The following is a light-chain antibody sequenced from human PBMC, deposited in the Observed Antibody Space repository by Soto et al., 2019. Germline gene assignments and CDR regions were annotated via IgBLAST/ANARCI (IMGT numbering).Light chain of an antibody. CDR1: SSNIGSNT. Sequence: QAVVTQPPSASGTPGQRVTISCSGSSSNIGSNTVNWYQQLPGTAPKLLIYSNNQRPSGVPDRLSGSKSGTSASLAISGLQSEDEADYYCAAWDDSLNGHVVFGGGTKLTVL. J-gene: IGLJ2*01. CDR2: SNN. V-gene: IGLV1-44*01. CDR3: AAWDDSLNGHVV.